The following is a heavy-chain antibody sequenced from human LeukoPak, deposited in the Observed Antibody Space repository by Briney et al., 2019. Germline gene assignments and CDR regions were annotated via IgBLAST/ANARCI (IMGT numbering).Heavy chain of an antibody. Sequence: GESLKISCKGSGYSFTSYWIGWVRQMPGKGLEWMGTIYPGDSDTRYSPSFQGQVTISADKSISTAYLQWSSLKASDTAMYYCAGLVNYYDSSGSLDFQHWGQGTLVTVSS. CDR2: IYPGDSDT. D-gene: IGHD3-22*01. CDR3: AGLVNYYDSSGSLDFQH. V-gene: IGHV5-51*01. J-gene: IGHJ1*01. CDR1: GYSFTSYW.